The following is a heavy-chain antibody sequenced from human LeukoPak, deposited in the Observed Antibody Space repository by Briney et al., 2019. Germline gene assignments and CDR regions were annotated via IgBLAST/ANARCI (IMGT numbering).Heavy chain of an antibody. V-gene: IGHV3-66*02. Sequence: GGSLRLSCAASELTVSSNCMTWVRQAPGKGLEWVSFIYSDSSTYYADSARGRFTISRDNSKNTLYLQMNSLRAEDTAVYYCARAGGSSGWYDYWGQGTLVTVSS. CDR2: IYSDSST. CDR3: ARAGGSSGWYDY. CDR1: ELTVSSNC. D-gene: IGHD6-19*01. J-gene: IGHJ4*02.